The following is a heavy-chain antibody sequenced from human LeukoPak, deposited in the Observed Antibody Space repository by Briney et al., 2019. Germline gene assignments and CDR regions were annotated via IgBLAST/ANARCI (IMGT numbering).Heavy chain of an antibody. J-gene: IGHJ4*02. Sequence: GGSLRLSCAGSGFVVTANYLAWAPQAPGKGLEWVSTISIGGDTYYGDSVKGRSAISRDESTNTLSLHLDSLRVEDMGVYYCALLSGGTFDYWGQGTQVTVAS. CDR1: GFVVTANY. CDR3: ALLSGGTFDY. CDR2: ISIGGDT. V-gene: IGHV3-53*01. D-gene: IGHD2/OR15-2a*01.